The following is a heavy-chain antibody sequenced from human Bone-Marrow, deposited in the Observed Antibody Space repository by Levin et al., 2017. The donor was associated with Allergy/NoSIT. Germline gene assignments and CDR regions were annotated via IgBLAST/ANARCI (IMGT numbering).Heavy chain of an antibody. CDR3: ARLDGYTEPSVFIYGLDV. CDR1: GFAFTTYS. D-gene: IGHD5-18*01. J-gene: IGHJ6*02. Sequence: RGESLKISCKVFGFAFTTYSIGWVRQMPGKGLEWMGIISPGNSKTLYSPSFEGQVTISVDKSTSTAYLQWISLKTSDSATYFCARLDGYTEPSVFIYGLDVWGQGTTVIVSS. CDR2: ISPGNSKT. V-gene: IGHV5-51*01.